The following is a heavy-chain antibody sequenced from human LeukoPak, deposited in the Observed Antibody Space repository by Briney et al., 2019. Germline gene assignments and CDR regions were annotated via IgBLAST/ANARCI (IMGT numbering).Heavy chain of an antibody. J-gene: IGHJ6*03. CDR1: GFTFDDYG. Sequence: GGSLRLSCAASGFTFDDYGMSWVSQAPGKGLEWVSVISWNGGSTGYADSVKGRFTISRDNAKNSLYLQMNSLRAEDTALYYCARHSSYSYGPYYMDVWGKGTTVTVSS. V-gene: IGHV3-20*04. CDR2: ISWNGGST. CDR3: ARHSSYSYGPYYMDV. D-gene: IGHD5-18*01.